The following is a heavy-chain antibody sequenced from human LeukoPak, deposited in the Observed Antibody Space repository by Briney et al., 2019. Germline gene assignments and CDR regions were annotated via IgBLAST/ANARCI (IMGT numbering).Heavy chain of an antibody. CDR1: GGSFSGYY. Sequence: SETLSLTCAVCGGSFSGYYWSWIRQPPGKGLEWIGEINHSGSTNYNPSLKSRVTISVDTSKNQFSLKLSSVTAADTAVYYCARTKIQLWLPDAFDIWGQGTMVTVSS. CDR3: ARTKIQLWLPDAFDI. D-gene: IGHD5-18*01. V-gene: IGHV4-34*01. J-gene: IGHJ3*02. CDR2: INHSGST.